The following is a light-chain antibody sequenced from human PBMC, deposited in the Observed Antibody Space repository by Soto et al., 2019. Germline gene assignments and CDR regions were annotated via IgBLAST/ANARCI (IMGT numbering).Light chain of an antibody. V-gene: IGKV1-5*03. Sequence: DIQMTQSPFTLSASVGDRAIITCRASQTVRNWLAWFQQKPGEAPKLLIYKASRLESGVSSRFSGSGYGTDFTLSITNLVPGDSATYFCHQYDASPLTFGQGTKLEIK. J-gene: IGKJ2*01. CDR3: HQYDASPLT. CDR1: QTVRNW. CDR2: KAS.